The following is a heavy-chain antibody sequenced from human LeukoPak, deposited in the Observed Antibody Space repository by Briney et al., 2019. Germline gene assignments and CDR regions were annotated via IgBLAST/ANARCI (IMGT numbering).Heavy chain of an antibody. V-gene: IGHV1-24*01. CDR1: GYTLTELS. J-gene: IGHJ4*02. Sequence: ASVKVSCKVSGYTLTELSMHWERQAPGKGLEWMGGFDPEDGETIYAQKFQGRVTMTEDTSTDTAYMELSSLRSEDTAVYYCATEYTGYYDSSGYPYYFDYWGQGTLVTVSS. CDR2: FDPEDGET. CDR3: ATEYTGYYDSSGYPYYFDY. D-gene: IGHD3-22*01.